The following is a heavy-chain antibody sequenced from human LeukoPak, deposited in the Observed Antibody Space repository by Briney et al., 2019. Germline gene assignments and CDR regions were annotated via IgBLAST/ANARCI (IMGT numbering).Heavy chain of an antibody. Sequence: ASVKVSCTASGYTFTSYDINSVRQATGQGLEWRGWRNPNSGNTVPAPTLHARVTMTRNTTISTAYMELSSLRSEDTAVYYCAREGSASGWFDPWGQGTLVTVSS. V-gene: IGHV1-8*01. CDR2: RNPNSGNT. CDR3: AREGSASGWFDP. CDR1: GYTFTSYD. J-gene: IGHJ5*02. D-gene: IGHD6-6*01.